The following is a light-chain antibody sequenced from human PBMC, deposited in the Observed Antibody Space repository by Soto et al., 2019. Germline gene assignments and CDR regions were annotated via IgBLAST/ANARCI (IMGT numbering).Light chain of an antibody. CDR3: QQYDNLPPIN. CDR1: QSISSY. V-gene: IGKV1-33*01. CDR2: AAS. Sequence: DIQMTNSPSSLSASVLYILPITCRSIQSISSYLNWYQQKPGKAPKLLIYAASSLQSGVPSRFSGSGSGTEFTFTISSLQPEDIATYYCQQYDNLPPINFGKGTRREIK. J-gene: IGKJ5*01.